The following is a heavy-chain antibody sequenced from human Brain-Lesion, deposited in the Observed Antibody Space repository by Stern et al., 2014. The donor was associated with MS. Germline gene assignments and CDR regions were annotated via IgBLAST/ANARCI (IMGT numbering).Heavy chain of an antibody. J-gene: IGHJ6*02. CDR3: ARDQRGITIFGVVTDYYYLGMDV. V-gene: IGHV1-2*02. CDR2: INPNTGGT. D-gene: IGHD3-3*01. Sequence: QMQLVQSGAEVKKPGASVKVSCKTSGYIFTGYYIHWLRQAPGQGLEWMAWINPNTGGTKYAQKFQGRVTMSRDTSISTAYVELSSLTSDDTAVYYCARDQRGITIFGVVTDYYYLGMDVWGQGTTVTVSS. CDR1: GYIFTGYY.